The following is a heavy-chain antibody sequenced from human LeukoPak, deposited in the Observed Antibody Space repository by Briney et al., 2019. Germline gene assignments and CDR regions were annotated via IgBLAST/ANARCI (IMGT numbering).Heavy chain of an antibody. D-gene: IGHD6-19*01. CDR2: MYTSGST. CDR3: AGIYSRGWSLDY. CDR1: GGSISSYY. V-gene: IGHV4-4*07. Sequence: PSETLSLTCTVSGGSISSYYWTWIRQSAGKGLEWIGRMYTSGSTKYSPSFESRVTMSGDASKNQFSLRLNSVTAADTAIYYCAGIYSRGWSLDYWGPGTLVTVSS. J-gene: IGHJ4*02.